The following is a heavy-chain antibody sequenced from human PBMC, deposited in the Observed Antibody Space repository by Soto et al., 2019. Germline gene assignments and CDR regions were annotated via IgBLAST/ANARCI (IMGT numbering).Heavy chain of an antibody. D-gene: IGHD7-27*01. J-gene: IGHJ4*02. CDR2: IGTAGDT. V-gene: IGHV3-13*01. CDR1: GFTFSSYD. CDR3: ARGGLGIFDY. Sequence: GGSLRLSCAASGFTFSSYDMHWVRQATGKGLEWVSAIGTAGDTYYPGSVKSRFTISRENAKNSLYLQMNSLRAGDTAVYCCARGGLGIFDYWGQGTLVTVSS.